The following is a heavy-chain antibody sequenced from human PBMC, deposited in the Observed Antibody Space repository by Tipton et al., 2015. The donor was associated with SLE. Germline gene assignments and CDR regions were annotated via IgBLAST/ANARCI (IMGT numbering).Heavy chain of an antibody. J-gene: IGHJ6*03. D-gene: IGHD7-27*01. V-gene: IGHV4-61*02. Sequence: TLSLTCTVSGGSISSDSYYWSWIRQPAGKGLEWIGRIYTSGSTNYNPSLKSRVTISVDTSKNQFSLKLSSVTAADTAVYYCAARTGDVLYYYYMDVWGKGTTVTVSS. CDR3: AARTGDVLYYYYMDV. CDR2: IYTSGST. CDR1: GGSISSDSYY.